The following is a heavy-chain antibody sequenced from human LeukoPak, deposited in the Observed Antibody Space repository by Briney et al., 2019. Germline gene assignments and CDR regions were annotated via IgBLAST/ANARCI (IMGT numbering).Heavy chain of an antibody. D-gene: IGHD2-21*01. CDR1: GFTFRDAW. Sequence: KTAGTLSLSCAASGFTFRDAWMNWVRQAPGKGLEWVGRIKRSSDGGPTDYPAPVKGRFTMSRDDSKNMLYRQMSSLKAEDNAVYCVSTLFRDLDWGRGTLVTVSS. J-gene: IGHJ4*02. V-gene: IGHV3-15*01. CDR3: STLFRDLD. CDR2: IKRSSDGGPT.